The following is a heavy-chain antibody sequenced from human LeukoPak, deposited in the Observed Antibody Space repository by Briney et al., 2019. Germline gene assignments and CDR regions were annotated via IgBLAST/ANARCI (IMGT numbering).Heavy chain of an antibody. D-gene: IGHD6-13*01. J-gene: IGHJ4*02. Sequence: GGSLRLSCAASGFTFGSSWMHWVRQAPGKGLVWVSRFNIDGTTTTYADSVKGRFTISRDNATNTLHLQINSLRVDDTAVYYCARVSGPGTVYWGQGTLVTVSS. CDR2: FNIDGTTT. V-gene: IGHV3-74*01. CDR1: GFTFGSSW. CDR3: ARVSGPGTVY.